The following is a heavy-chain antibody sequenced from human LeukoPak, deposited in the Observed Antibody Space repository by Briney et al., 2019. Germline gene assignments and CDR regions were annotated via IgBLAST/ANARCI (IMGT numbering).Heavy chain of an antibody. Sequence: AGGSLRLSCAASGFTFSSYAKSWVRQAPGKGLEWISAISGSGGSTYYADSVKGRFTISRDNSKNTLYLQMNSLRAEDTAVYYCAKDHYGDYLSPLDYWGQGTLVTVSS. CDR1: GFTFSSYA. CDR3: AKDHYGDYLSPLDY. J-gene: IGHJ4*02. CDR2: ISGSGGST. V-gene: IGHV3-23*01. D-gene: IGHD4-17*01.